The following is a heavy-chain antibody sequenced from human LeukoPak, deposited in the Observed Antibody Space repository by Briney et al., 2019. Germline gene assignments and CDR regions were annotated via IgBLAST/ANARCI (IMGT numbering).Heavy chain of an antibody. Sequence: GGSLRLSCAASGFTVSTYYMTWVRQAPGKGLEXVXXXXXXGSTYYADSVKGRFTVSRDNSKNTLYLQMNSLRAEDTAMYYCARGLGYCTSTTCLLPFDYWGQGTLVTVSS. J-gene: IGHJ4*02. CDR3: ARGLGYCTSTTCLLPFDY. CDR1: GFTVSTYY. V-gene: IGHV3-53*01. CDR2: XXXXGST. D-gene: IGHD2-2*01.